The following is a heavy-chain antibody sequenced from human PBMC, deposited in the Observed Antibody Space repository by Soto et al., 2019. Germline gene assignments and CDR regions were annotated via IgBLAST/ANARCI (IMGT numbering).Heavy chain of an antibody. Sequence: SVKVSCKASGGTFSSYAISWVRQAPGQGLEWMGGIIPIFGTANYAQKFQGRVTITADESTSTAYMELSSLRSEDTAVYYCARTMVRGVISHFDYWGQGTLVTVSS. J-gene: IGHJ4*02. CDR3: ARTMVRGVISHFDY. V-gene: IGHV1-69*13. CDR2: IIPIFGTA. CDR1: GGTFSSYA. D-gene: IGHD3-10*01.